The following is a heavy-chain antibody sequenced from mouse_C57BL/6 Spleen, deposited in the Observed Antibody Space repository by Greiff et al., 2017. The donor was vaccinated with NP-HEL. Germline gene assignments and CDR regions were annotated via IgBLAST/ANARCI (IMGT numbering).Heavy chain of an antibody. CDR2: IYPGSGNT. CDR3: ARWGDGYYDYAMDY. V-gene: IGHV1-76*01. D-gene: IGHD2-3*01. Sequence: QVQLQQSGAELVRPGASVKLSCKASGYTFTDYYINWVKQRPGQGLEWIARIYPGSGNTYYNEKFKGKATLTAEKSSSTAYMQLSSLTSEDSAVYFCARWGDGYYDYAMDYWGQGTSVTVSA. CDR1: GYTFTDYY. J-gene: IGHJ4*01.